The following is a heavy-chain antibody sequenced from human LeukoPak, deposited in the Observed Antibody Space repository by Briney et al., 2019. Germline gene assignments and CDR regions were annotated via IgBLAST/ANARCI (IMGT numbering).Heavy chain of an antibody. CDR1: GYTFTSYD. Sequence: ASVKVSCKASGYTFTSYDINWVRQATGQGLEWMGWMNPNSGNTGYAQKFQGRVTMTRNTSISTAYMELSRLRSDDTAVYYCARDLDVCDSTSCYEDAFDIWGQGTMVTVSS. V-gene: IGHV1-8*01. J-gene: IGHJ3*02. CDR3: ARDLDVCDSTSCYEDAFDI. CDR2: MNPNSGNT. D-gene: IGHD2-2*01.